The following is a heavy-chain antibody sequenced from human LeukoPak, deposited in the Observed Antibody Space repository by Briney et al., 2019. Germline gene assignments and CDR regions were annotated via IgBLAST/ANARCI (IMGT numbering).Heavy chain of an antibody. J-gene: IGHJ3*02. D-gene: IGHD6-13*01. CDR2: ISGSGGST. Sequence: GSLRLSCAVSGLFVSSDYMTWVRQAPGKGLEWVSAISGSGGSTYYADSVKGRFTISRDNSKNTLYLQMNSLRAEDTAVYYCAKSLIPGYSSSWFTAPDDAFDIWGQGTMVTVSS. V-gene: IGHV3-23*01. CDR3: AKSLIPGYSSSWFTAPDDAFDI. CDR1: GLFVSSDY.